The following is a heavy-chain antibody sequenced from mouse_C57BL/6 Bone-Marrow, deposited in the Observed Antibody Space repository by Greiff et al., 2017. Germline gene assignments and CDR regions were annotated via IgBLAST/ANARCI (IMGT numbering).Heavy chain of an antibody. CDR2: IYPRSGNT. V-gene: IGHV1-81*01. Sequence: QVQLQQSGAELAKPGASVKLSCKASGYTFTSYGISWVKQRTGQGLEWIGEIYPRSGNTYYNEKFKGKATLTADKSSSTAYMELRSLTSEDSAVYFCARGNYGRNYAMDYWGQGTSVTVSS. D-gene: IGHD1-1*01. CDR3: ARGNYGRNYAMDY. CDR1: GYTFTSYG. J-gene: IGHJ4*01.